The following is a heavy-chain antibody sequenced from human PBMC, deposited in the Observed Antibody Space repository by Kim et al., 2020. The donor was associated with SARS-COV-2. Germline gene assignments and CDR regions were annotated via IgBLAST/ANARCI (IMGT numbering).Heavy chain of an antibody. V-gene: IGHV3-53*01. D-gene: IGHD4-17*01. CDR3: ARNDYGDSLFDY. J-gene: IGHJ4*02. CDR2: IYSGGST. CDR1: GFTVSSNY. Sequence: GGSLRLSCAPSGFTVSSNYMSWVRQAPGKGLEWVSVIYSGGSTYYADSVKGRFTISRDNSKNTIYLQMNSLRAEDTAVYYCARNDYGDSLFDYWGQGTLVTVSS.